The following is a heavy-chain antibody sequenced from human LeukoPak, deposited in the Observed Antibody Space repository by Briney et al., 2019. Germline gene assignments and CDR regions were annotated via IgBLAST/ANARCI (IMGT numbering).Heavy chain of an antibody. CDR1: GFTFSSYW. D-gene: IGHD6-19*01. Sequence: GGSLRLSCEASGFTFSSYWMSWVRQAPGKGLEWVANIKQDGSEKYYVDSVKGRFTISRDNAKNSLYLQMNSLRAEDTAVYYCARIIAVAGFDYWGQGTLVTVSS. J-gene: IGHJ4*02. CDR3: ARIIAVAGFDY. CDR2: IKQDGSEK. V-gene: IGHV3-7*03.